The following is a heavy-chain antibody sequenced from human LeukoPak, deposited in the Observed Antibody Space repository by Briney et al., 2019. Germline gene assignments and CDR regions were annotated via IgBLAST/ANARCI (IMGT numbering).Heavy chain of an antibody. D-gene: IGHD3-22*01. Sequence: SETLSLTCTVSDASVRGYYWSWIRQPPGKGLGWIGYTHYTGNTDYNPSLTSRVTMSVDTSKNQFSLMLTSVTAADTAVYYCARGGDYYDSSGNQAFDYWGQGTLVTVSS. CDR2: THYTGNT. CDR3: ARGGDYYDSSGNQAFDY. CDR1: DASVRGYY. V-gene: IGHV4-59*02. J-gene: IGHJ4*02.